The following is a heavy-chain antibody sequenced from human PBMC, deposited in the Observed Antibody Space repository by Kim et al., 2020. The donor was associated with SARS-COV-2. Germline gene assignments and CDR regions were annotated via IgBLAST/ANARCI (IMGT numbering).Heavy chain of an antibody. J-gene: IGHJ5*02. CDR2: IIPIFGTA. CDR1: GGTFSSYA. CDR3: AAGGRTPSSGWYMEGFDP. Sequence: SVKVSCKASGGTFSSYAISWVRQAPGQGLEWMGGIIPIFGTANYAQKFQGRVTITADESTSTAYMELSSLRSEDTAVYYCAAGGRTPSSGWYMEGFDPWGQGTLVTVSS. D-gene: IGHD6-19*01. V-gene: IGHV1-69*13.